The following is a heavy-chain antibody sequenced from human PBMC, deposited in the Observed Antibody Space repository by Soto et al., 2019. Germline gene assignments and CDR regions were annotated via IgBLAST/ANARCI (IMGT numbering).Heavy chain of an antibody. CDR3: ARGDSTGCSNGVCSFFYNHDMDV. CDR2: INPKSGGT. V-gene: IGHV1-2*04. CDR1: GYSFTDYH. D-gene: IGHD2-8*01. Sequence: ASVKVSCKASGYSFTDYHIHWVRQAPGQGLEWLGRINPKSGGTSTAQKFQGWVTMTTDTSISTASMELTRLTSDDTAIYDCARGDSTGCSNGVCSFFYNHDMDVWGQGTTVTVSS. J-gene: IGHJ6*02.